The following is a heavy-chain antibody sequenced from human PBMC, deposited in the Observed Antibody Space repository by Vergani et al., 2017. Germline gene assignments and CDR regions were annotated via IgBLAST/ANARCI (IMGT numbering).Heavy chain of an antibody. CDR2: ISGSGGST. Sequence: EVQQLESAGGLVHPGGPLTLPCAASGFTFSSYAMRWVGQAPGKGLEWVSAISGSGGSTEYADSVKGRFTISRDNSKNTLYLKMNSLRAEDTAVYYCATNGVILIDYWGQGTLVTVSS. J-gene: IGHJ4*02. CDR1: GFTFSSYA. V-gene: IGHV3-23*01. CDR3: ATNGVILIDY. D-gene: IGHD2-21*01.